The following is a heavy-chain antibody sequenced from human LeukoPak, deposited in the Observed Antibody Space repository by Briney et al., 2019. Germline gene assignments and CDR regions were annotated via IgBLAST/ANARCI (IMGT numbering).Heavy chain of an antibody. V-gene: IGHV3-7*01. CDR3: AREDGYCSGGNCYSYFDS. CDR1: GFTFNRFY. Sequence: PGGSLRLSCSASGFTFNRFYLHWVRQAPGKGLEWVAYIKKTGSETYYVDSVKGRFTITRDNTRSSLFLQMYSLRAEDTAVYFCAREDGYCSGGNCYSYFDSWGQGTLVTVSS. J-gene: IGHJ4*02. D-gene: IGHD2-15*01. CDR2: IKKTGSET.